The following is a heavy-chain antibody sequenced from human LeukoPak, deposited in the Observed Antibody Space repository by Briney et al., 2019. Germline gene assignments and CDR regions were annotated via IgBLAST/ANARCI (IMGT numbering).Heavy chain of an antibody. Sequence: GGSLRLSCAASGFTFSGSAMHWVRQASGKGLEWVGRIRSKANSYATAYAASVKGRFTISRDDSKNTAYLQMNSLKTEDTAVYYCTPLFPMVRGVITQVSDYWGQGTLVTVSS. V-gene: IGHV3-73*01. D-gene: IGHD3-10*01. CDR1: GFTFSGSA. J-gene: IGHJ4*02. CDR3: TPLFPMVRGVITQVSDY. CDR2: IRSKANSYAT.